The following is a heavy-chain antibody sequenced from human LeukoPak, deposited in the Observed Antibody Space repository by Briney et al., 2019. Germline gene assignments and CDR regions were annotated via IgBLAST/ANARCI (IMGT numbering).Heavy chain of an antibody. V-gene: IGHV4-59*01. Sequence: SETLSLTCSVSGGSIRSYYWSWIRQPPGKGLEWIGYIYYSGSTNYNPSLKSRATVSVDTSKNQFSLKLRSVTAADTAVYYCARGNVDTAHRYYFDYWGQGTLVTVSS. CDR3: ARGNVDTAHRYYFDY. CDR1: GGSIRSYY. D-gene: IGHD5-18*01. CDR2: IYYSGST. J-gene: IGHJ4*02.